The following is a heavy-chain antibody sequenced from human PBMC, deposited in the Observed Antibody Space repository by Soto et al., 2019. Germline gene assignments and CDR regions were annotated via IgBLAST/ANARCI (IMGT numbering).Heavy chain of an antibody. Sequence: EVQLLESGGGLVQPGGSLRLSCAASGFTFINYAMSWVRQAPGKGLEWVSSISGAGGSTYYADSVKGRFTISRDNSKNSLYLQVNRLRADDTAVYYCAKGSGYDYTYYYHCYMDVWGKGTTVTVSS. CDR3: AKGSGYDYTYYYHCYMDV. D-gene: IGHD5-12*01. CDR2: ISGAGGST. J-gene: IGHJ6*03. V-gene: IGHV3-23*01. CDR1: GFTFINYA.